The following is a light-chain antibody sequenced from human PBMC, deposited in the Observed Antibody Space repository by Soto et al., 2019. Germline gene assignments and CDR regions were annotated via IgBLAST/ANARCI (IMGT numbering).Light chain of an antibody. CDR1: QSFNSN. Sequence: IVVTQSPATLSVSPGERGTLSCRASQSFNSNLAWYQQKPGQAPRLLIYDASTRATGIPARFSGSGSGTECTLTISSLQSEGFAVYYCQQYHNWLTFGGGTKVEIK. CDR3: QQYHNWLT. J-gene: IGKJ4*01. V-gene: IGKV3-15*01. CDR2: DAS.